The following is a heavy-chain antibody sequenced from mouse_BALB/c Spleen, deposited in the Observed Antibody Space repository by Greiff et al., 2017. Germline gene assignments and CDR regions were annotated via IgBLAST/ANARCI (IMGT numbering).Heavy chain of an antibody. D-gene: IGHD1-2*01. CDR2: FHPYNDDT. J-gene: IGHJ1*01. V-gene: IGHV1-47*01. CDR1: GYTFTTYP. CDR3: ARDGRWYFDV. Sequence: VQLQQSGAELVKPGASVKMSCKAFGYTFTTYPIEWMKQTHGKSLEWIGNFHPYNDDTKYNEKFKGKAKVNVEKSSSTVYLELSRLTSDDSAVYYCARDGRWYFDVWGAGTTVTVSS.